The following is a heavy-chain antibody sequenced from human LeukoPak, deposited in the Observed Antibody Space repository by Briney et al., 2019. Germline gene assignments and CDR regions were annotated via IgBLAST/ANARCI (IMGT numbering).Heavy chain of an antibody. Sequence: PGGSLRLSCAASGFTFSSYGMHWVRQAPGKGLEWVAFIRYDGSSKYYADSVKGRFTISRDNSKNTLYLQMNSLRAEDTAVYYCAKVVGFLEWLLPFDYWGQGTLVTVSS. V-gene: IGHV3-30*02. CDR1: GFTFSSYG. J-gene: IGHJ4*02. CDR3: AKVVGFLEWLLPFDY. D-gene: IGHD3-3*01. CDR2: IRYDGSSK.